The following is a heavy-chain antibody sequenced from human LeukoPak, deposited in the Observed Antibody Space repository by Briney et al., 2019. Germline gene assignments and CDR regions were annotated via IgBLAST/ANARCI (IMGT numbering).Heavy chain of an antibody. CDR2: IKQDGSEK. V-gene: IGHV3-7*01. J-gene: IGHJ1*01. D-gene: IGHD3-3*01. CDR3: ARYHDFWSGSEYFQH. Sequence: GGSLRLSCAASGFTFSSYWMSWVRQAPGKGLEWVANIKQDGSEKYYVDSVKGRFTISRDNAKNSLYLQMNSLRAEDTAVYYCARYHDFWSGSEYFQHWGQGTLVTVSS. CDR1: GFTFSSYW.